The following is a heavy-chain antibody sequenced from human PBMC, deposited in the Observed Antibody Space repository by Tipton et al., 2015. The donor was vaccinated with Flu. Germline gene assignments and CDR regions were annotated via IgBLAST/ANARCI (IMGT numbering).Heavy chain of an antibody. CDR1: GDSIASDYF. J-gene: IGHJ4*02. Sequence: TLSLTCSVSGDSIASDYFWGWIRQPPGKGLEWIGNIYHTGSTYYNPSLRSRVSILVDTSKNQFSLKLNSVTAADTAVYYCARHTGDSVRGVVDYWGQGTLVTVSS. V-gene: IGHV4-38-2*01. CDR3: ARHTGDSVRGVVDY. CDR2: IYHTGST. D-gene: IGHD3-10*02.